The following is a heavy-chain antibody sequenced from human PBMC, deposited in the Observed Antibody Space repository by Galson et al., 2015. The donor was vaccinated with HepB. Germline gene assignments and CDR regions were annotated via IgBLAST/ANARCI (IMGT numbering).Heavy chain of an antibody. V-gene: IGHV5-10-1*01. CDR3: ATGVPAADLYYCYGMDF. CDR2: IDPSDSYT. Sequence: QSGAEVKKPGESLRISCKGFGFSFTSYWISWVRQMPGKGLEWMGRIDPSDSYTNYSPSFQGHVTISADRSNTTAYLQWSSLKASDTAMYYCATGVPAADLYYCYGMDFWGQGTTVTVSS. D-gene: IGHD2-2*01. J-gene: IGHJ6*02. CDR1: GFSFTSYW.